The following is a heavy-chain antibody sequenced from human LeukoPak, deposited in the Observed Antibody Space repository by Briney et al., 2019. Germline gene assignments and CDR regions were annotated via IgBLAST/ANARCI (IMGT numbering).Heavy chain of an antibody. J-gene: IGHJ3*02. D-gene: IGHD3-22*01. CDR3: AKDSSYDSSGYYLDAFDI. V-gene: IGHV3-23*01. CDR2: ISGSGGST. Sequence: GGSLRLSCAASGFTFSSYAMSWVRQAPGKGLEGVSAISGSGGSTYHADSVKGRFTISRDNSKNTLYLQMNSLRAEDTAVYYCAKDSSYDSSGYYLDAFDIWGQGTMVTVSS. CDR1: GFTFSSYA.